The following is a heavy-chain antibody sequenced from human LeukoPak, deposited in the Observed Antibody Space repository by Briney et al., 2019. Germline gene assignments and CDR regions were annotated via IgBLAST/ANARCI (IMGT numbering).Heavy chain of an antibody. CDR3: ARVGRRYSSSSGNWFDP. CDR1: GGSSSGYY. Sequence: NPSETLSLTCAVYGGSSSGYYWSWIRQPPGKGLEWIGYIYYSGTTYYNPSLKSRVIISVDTSKNQFSLKLSSVTAADTAVYYCARVGRRYSSSSGNWFDPWGQGTLVTVSS. V-gene: IGHV4-30-4*08. J-gene: IGHJ5*02. D-gene: IGHD6-6*01. CDR2: IYYSGTT.